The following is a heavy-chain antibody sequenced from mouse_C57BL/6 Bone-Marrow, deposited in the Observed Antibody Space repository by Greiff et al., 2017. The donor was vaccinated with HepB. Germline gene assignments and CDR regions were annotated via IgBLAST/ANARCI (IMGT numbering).Heavy chain of an antibody. CDR2: IYPGDGDT. CDR3: AREGPYYYGSSYPVDY. V-gene: IGHV1-82*01. Sequence: QVQLQQSGPELVKPGASVKISCKASGYAFSSSWMNWVKQRPGKGLEWIGRIYPGDGDTNYNGKFKGKATLTADKSSSTAYMQLSSLTSEDSAVYFCAREGPYYYGSSYPVDYWGQGTTLTVSS. J-gene: IGHJ2*01. CDR1: GYAFSSSW. D-gene: IGHD1-1*01.